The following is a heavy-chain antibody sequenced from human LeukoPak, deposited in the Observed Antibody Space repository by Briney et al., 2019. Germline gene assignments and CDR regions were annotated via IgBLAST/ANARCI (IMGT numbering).Heavy chain of an antibody. CDR1: GGSISSYY. CDR2: IYYSGST. Sequence: SETLSLTCTVSGGSISSYYWSWIRQPPGKGLEWIGYIYYSGSTNYNPSLKSRVTISADTSKNQFSLKLSSVTAADTAMYYCARSYYYGSGSYWGWFDPWGQGTLVTVSS. D-gene: IGHD3-10*01. V-gene: IGHV4-59*01. CDR3: ARSYYYGSGSYWGWFDP. J-gene: IGHJ5*02.